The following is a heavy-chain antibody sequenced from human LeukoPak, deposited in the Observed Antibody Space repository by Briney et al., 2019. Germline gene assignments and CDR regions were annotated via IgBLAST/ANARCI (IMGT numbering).Heavy chain of an antibody. V-gene: IGHV4-61*08. J-gene: IGHJ6*02. D-gene: IGHD3-22*01. CDR3: ARSYDSRGYFYYGMDV. CDR1: GGSISSGGYY. Sequence: PSETLSLTCTVSGGSISSGGYYWSWIRQPPGKGLEWIAYIYYSGTTDYNPSLKSRVTITLDTSKNQFSLKLNSVTAADTAVYYCARSYDSRGYFYYGMDVWGQGTTVTVSS. CDR2: IYYSGTT.